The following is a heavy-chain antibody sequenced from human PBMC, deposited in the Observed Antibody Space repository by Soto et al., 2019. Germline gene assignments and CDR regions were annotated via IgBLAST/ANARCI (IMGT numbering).Heavy chain of an antibody. Sequence: LSLTCTVSGGSISSGGYYWSWIRQHPGKGLEWIGYIYYSGSTYYNPSLKSRVTISVDTSKNQFSLKLSSVTAADTAVYYCATMITFGGVIPFASDIWGQGTMVTVSS. CDR1: GGSISSGGYY. CDR2: IYYSGST. D-gene: IGHD3-16*01. J-gene: IGHJ3*02. CDR3: ATMITFGGVIPFASDI. V-gene: IGHV4-31*03.